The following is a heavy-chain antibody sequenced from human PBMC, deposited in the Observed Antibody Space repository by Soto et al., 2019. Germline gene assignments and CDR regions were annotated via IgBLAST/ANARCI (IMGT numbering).Heavy chain of an antibody. D-gene: IGHD6-13*01. Sequence: GSLRLSCSASGFTFSSYAMSWFRQAPWKVLEWVSAISGSGGSTYYADSVKGRFTISRDNSKNTLYLQMNSPRAEDTAVYYCAKSSGIAAARVWFDPWGQGTLVTAPQ. CDR1: GFTFSSYA. J-gene: IGHJ5*02. CDR2: ISGSGGST. CDR3: AKSSGIAAARVWFDP. V-gene: IGHV3-23*01.